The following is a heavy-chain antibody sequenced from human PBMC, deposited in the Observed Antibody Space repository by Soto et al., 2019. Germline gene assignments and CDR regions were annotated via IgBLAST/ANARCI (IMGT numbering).Heavy chain of an antibody. J-gene: IGHJ4*02. D-gene: IGHD2-15*01. CDR3: ARYCSGGSCYRPSYQFDY. Sequence: ESMKISVKGAGYSFSSYWIGWVRQIPGQGPEWMGIIYPGDSYTRYSPSFQGQVTISADKSISTAYLQWSSLKASDTAMYYCARYCSGGSCYRPSYQFDYWGQGTLVTVSS. V-gene: IGHV5-51*01. CDR2: IYPGDSYT. CDR1: GYSFSSYW.